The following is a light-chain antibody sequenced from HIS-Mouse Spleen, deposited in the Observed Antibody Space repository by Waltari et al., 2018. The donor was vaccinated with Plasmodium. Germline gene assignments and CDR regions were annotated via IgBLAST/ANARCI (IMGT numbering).Light chain of an antibody. J-gene: IGKJ1*01. CDR1: QSVSST. V-gene: IGKV3-15*01. CDR2: GAS. CDR3: QQYNNWPAWT. Sequence: IVITHSPATLSMSPGQRPTLSCRASQSVSSTLAWYQQKPGQPPRLLIYGASTRATGSPARFSGSGSGTEFTLTISSLQSEDFAVYYCQQYNNWPAWTFGQGTKVEIK.